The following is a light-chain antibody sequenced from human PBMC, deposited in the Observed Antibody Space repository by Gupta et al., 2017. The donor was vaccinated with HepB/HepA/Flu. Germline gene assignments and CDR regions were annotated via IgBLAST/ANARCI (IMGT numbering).Light chain of an antibody. CDR1: SSDVGGYNY. J-gene: IGLJ2*01. CDR2: DVS. Sequence: SAMTQPASVAASPQPSITISSTGTSSDVGGYNYVSWYQQPPGKAPKLMIYDVSNRPSGGANRVSGSKSGNTAALTISGLQAEDEEDYYCGSYSRSSTSHVVFGGGTKLTVL. V-gene: IGLV2-14*03. CDR3: GSYSRSSTSHVV.